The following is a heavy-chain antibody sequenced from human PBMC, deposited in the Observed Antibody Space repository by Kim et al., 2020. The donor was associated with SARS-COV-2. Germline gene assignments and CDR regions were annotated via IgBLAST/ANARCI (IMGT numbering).Heavy chain of an antibody. D-gene: IGHD3-10*01. CDR3: ARVYPRPGDEFGL. CDR2: IYYSGST. V-gene: IGHV4-39*07. CDR1: GGSISSSSYY. J-gene: IGHJ4*02. Sequence: SETLSLTCTVSGGSISSSSYYWGWIRQPPGKGLEWIGSIYYSGSTYYNPSLKSRVTISVDTSKNQFSLKLSSVTAADTAVYYCARVYPRPGDEFGLWGQGTLVTVSS.